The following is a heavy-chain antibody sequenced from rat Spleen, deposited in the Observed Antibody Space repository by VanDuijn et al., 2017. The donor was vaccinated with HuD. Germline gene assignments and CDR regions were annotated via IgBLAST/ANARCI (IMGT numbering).Heavy chain of an antibody. CDR2: MYYDGDT. V-gene: IGHV2-15*01. CDR1: GFSLTSYS. D-gene: IGHD1-12*02. J-gene: IGHJ3*01. CDR3: TTCYYYDGSYYFPFAY. Sequence: QVQLRESGPGLVQPSETLSLTCTVSGFSLTSYSVSWVRQPSGKGPEWMGRMYYDGDTAYNSTLKSRLSIIRETSKSQVYLKSNILQTEDTVFYFCTTCYYYDGSYYFPFAYWGQGTLVTVSS.